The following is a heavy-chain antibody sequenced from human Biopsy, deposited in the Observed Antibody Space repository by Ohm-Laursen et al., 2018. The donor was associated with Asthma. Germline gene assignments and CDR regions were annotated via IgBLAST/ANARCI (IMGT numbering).Heavy chain of an antibody. V-gene: IGHV3-30*03. J-gene: IGHJ3*02. Sequence: SLRLSCAASGYVFSQCGMHWVRQGPGKGLEWVALVSSDGHNKYYEDSVKGRFTISRDSSRNRLYLQINRLTVEDSAVYFCARQSGQDYGDSSGFDIWGQGTKVAVSS. CDR3: ARQSGQDYGDSSGFDI. D-gene: IGHD3-22*01. CDR2: VSSDGHNK. CDR1: GYVFSQCG.